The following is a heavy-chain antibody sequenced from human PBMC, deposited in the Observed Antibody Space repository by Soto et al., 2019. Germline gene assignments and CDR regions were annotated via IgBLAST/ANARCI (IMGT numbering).Heavy chain of an antibody. J-gene: IGHJ5*02. V-gene: IGHV1-18*01. CDR1: GYTFINYG. D-gene: IGHD1-26*01. CDR2: ISGYNGNT. Sequence: QVQLEQSGAEVKKPGASVKVSCKASGYTFINYGMSWVRQAPGQGLEWMGWISGYNGNTDYAQKLQGRLTMTKDTSTNTAYRAVRGLRSDDAAVYSCARGQYYFDAWGQGTLVVVSP. CDR3: ARGQYYFDA.